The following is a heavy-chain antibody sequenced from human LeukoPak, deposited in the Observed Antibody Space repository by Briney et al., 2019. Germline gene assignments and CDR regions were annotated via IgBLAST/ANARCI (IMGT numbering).Heavy chain of an antibody. CDR3: TTWSHTYGSHY. CDR1: GFTFSDAW. V-gene: IGHV3-15*07. J-gene: IGHJ4*02. CDR2: IKSKTDGETT. D-gene: IGHD4-17*01. Sequence: KTGGSLRLSCAASGFTFSDAWMHWVRQAPGKGLEWVGRIKSKTDGETTEFAAPVKGRFSISRDDSKNTLYLHLSGLKTEDTAVYYCTTWSHTYGSHYWGQGTLVTVSS.